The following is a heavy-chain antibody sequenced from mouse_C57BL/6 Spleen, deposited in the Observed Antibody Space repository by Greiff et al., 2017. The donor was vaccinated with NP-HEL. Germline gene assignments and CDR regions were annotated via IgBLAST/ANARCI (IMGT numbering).Heavy chain of an antibody. CDR3: ARTPSTVVHWYFDV. CDR1: GYTFTSYW. CDR2: IDPSDSET. D-gene: IGHD1-1*01. Sequence: QVQLKQPGAELVRPGSSVKLSCKASGYTFTSYWMHWVKQRPIQGLEWIGNIDPSDSETHYNQKFKDKATLTVDKSSSTAYMQLSSLTSEDSAVYYCARTPSTVVHWYFDVWGTGTTVTVSS. J-gene: IGHJ1*03. V-gene: IGHV1-52*01.